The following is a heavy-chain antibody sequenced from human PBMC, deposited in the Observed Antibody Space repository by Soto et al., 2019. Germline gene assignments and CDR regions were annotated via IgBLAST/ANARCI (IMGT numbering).Heavy chain of an antibody. D-gene: IGHD3-10*01. CDR2: INNDGSRA. CDR3: VNGGWLGD. J-gene: IGHJ4*02. CDR1: GFTFRNNW. V-gene: IGHV3-74*01. Sequence: EVQLVESGGGLVQPGESLRLSCVASGFTFRNNWMHWARQAPGKGLVWVAHINNDGSRAIYADFVKGRFTISRDNAKNTLFLLMDSLRVEDTAVYYCVNGGWLGDWGQGTLVTVSS.